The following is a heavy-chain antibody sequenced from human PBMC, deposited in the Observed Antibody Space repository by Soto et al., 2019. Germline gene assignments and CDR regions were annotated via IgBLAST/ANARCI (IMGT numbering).Heavy chain of an antibody. D-gene: IGHD2-2*01. CDR1: GGSFSGYF. Sequence: SETLSLTCAVYGGSFSGYFWTWIRQPPGKGLEWIGGVNHSGSTNYNPSLNSRVTISVDMFKKQFSLKLSSVTAADTAVYYCARGTMLLGYCSSTSCPRANDYYYYMDVWGKGTTVTVSS. CDR2: VNHSGST. V-gene: IGHV4-34*01. CDR3: ARGTMLLGYCSSTSCPRANDYYYYMDV. J-gene: IGHJ6*03.